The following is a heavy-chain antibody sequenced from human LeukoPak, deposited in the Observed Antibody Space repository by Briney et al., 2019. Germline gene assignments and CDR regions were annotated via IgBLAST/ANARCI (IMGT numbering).Heavy chain of an antibody. CDR2: ISSDGGST. CDR1: GFTFSRYV. D-gene: IGHD5-24*01. J-gene: IGHJ1*01. V-gene: IGHV3-64D*06. Sequence: GGFLRLSCSASGFTFSRYVIHWVRQAPGKGLEYVSVISSDGGSTHYADSVKGRFTISRDNSKKTVYLQMSSLRAEDTAVYYCVGDGRDGHNTYFQEWGQGTLVTVSS. CDR3: VGDGRDGHNTYFQE.